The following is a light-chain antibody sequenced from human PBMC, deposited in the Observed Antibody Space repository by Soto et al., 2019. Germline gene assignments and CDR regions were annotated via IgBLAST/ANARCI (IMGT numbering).Light chain of an antibody. CDR3: QQRSKWIT. CDR2: DAS. V-gene: IGKV3-11*01. Sequence: EIVLKQSIATLSLSPGERAILSCRASQSVSSYLAWYQQKPGQAPRLLIYDASNRATGIPARFSGSGSGTDFTLTISSLEPEDFAVYYCQQRSKWITFGQGTRLEIK. CDR1: QSVSSY. J-gene: IGKJ5*01.